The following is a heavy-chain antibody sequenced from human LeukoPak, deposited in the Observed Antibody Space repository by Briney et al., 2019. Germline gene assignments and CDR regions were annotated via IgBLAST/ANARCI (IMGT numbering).Heavy chain of an antibody. CDR3: ASRLFRSSSGHDAFDI. CDR2: VYLSGST. V-gene: IGHV4-38-2*02. J-gene: IGHJ3*02. Sequence: SETLSLTCTVSGYSISNGYYWGWIRQPPGKGLEWIGSVYLSGSTYYNPSLKSRVTISVDTSKNQFSLKLFSVTDADTAVYYCASRLFRSSSGHDAFDIWGQGTMVTVSS. CDR1: GYSISNGYY. D-gene: IGHD6-6*01.